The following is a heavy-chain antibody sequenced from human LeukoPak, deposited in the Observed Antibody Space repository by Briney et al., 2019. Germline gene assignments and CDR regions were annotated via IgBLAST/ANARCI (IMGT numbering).Heavy chain of an antibody. CDR3: ARRSRIQLWSSDAFDI. V-gene: IGHV1-46*01. J-gene: IGHJ3*02. D-gene: IGHD5-18*01. Sequence: ASVKVSCKASGYTFTSYYMHWVRQAHGQGQEWMGMINPSGGSTSYAQKFQGRVTITTDESTSTAYMELSSLRSEDAAVYYCARRSRIQLWSSDAFDIWGQGTMVTVSS. CDR2: INPSGGST. CDR1: GYTFTSYY.